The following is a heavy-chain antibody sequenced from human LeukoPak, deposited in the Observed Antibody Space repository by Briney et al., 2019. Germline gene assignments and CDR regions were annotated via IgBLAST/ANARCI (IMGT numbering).Heavy chain of an antibody. V-gene: IGHV1-3*01. D-gene: IGHD6-19*01. Sequence: GASVKVSCKASGYTFTSYAMHWVRQAPGQRLEWMGWINAGNGNTKYSQKFQGRVTITRDTSASTAYMELSSLRSEDTAVYYCARDRSSGREGYWFDPWGQGTLVTVSS. CDR1: GYTFTSYA. J-gene: IGHJ5*02. CDR2: INAGNGNT. CDR3: ARDRSSGREGYWFDP.